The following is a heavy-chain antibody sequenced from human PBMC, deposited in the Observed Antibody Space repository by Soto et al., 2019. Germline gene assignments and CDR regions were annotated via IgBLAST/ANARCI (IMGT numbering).Heavy chain of an antibody. D-gene: IGHD1-20*01. J-gene: IGHJ6*02. Sequence: SVTVSCKASGGTYSRYAISWVRQAPGQGLEWMGGIIPIFGTANYAQKFQGRVTITADESTSTAYMELSSLRSEDTAVYYCASGPVSYTGMYYGMDVWGQGTTVTVSS. V-gene: IGHV1-69*13. CDR1: GGTYSRYA. CDR3: ASGPVSYTGMYYGMDV. CDR2: IIPIFGTA.